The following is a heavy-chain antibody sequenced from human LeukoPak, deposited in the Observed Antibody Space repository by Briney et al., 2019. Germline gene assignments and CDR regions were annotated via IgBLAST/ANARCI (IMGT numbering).Heavy chain of an antibody. CDR1: GFTFSSYS. D-gene: IGHD3-16*02. CDR3: ARALRDNWFDP. Sequence: GGSLRLSCAASGFTFSSYSMHWVRQATGKGLEWVSAIGTGGDTYYPGSVKGRFTISRENAKNSMYLQMNSLRAGDTAVYYCARALRDNWFDPWGQGTLVTVSS. V-gene: IGHV3-13*01. J-gene: IGHJ5*02. CDR2: IGTGGDT.